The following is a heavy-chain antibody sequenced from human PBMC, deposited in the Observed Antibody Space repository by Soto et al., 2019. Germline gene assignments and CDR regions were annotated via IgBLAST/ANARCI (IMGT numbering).Heavy chain of an antibody. V-gene: IGHV4-34*01. D-gene: IGHD6-13*01. Sequence: SETLSLTCAVYGGSFSGYYWSWIRQPPGKGLEWIGEINHGGSTNYNPSLKSRVTISVETSKNQFSLKLSSVTAADTAVYYCARALKGSGIAAGGYYFDYWGQGTLVTVSS. CDR3: ARALKGSGIAAGGYYFDY. J-gene: IGHJ4*02. CDR1: GGSFSGYY. CDR2: INHGGST.